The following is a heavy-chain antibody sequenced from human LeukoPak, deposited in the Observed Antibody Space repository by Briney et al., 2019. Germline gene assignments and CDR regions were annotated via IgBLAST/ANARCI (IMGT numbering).Heavy chain of an antibody. D-gene: IGHD2-15*01. Sequence: GGSLRLSCAASGFTFSIYAMSWVRQAPGKGLEWVSGISGSGGNAYYADSVKGRFTISRDSSKNTLYLQMNSLRAEDTAVYYCGKQSMSGGSCYSAFDYRGQGTLVTVSS. J-gene: IGHJ4*02. CDR2: ISGSGGNA. V-gene: IGHV3-23*01. CDR3: GKQSMSGGSCYSAFDY. CDR1: GFTFSIYA.